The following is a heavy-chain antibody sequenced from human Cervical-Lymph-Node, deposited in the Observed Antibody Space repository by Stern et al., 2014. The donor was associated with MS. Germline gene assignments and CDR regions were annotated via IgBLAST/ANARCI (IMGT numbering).Heavy chain of an antibody. CDR1: GFTFGSYW. D-gene: IGHD2-15*01. CDR2: IKEDGSET. J-gene: IGHJ5*02. Sequence: EVQLVQSGGGLVQPGGPLGLSGEASGFTFGSYWMTWARQAPGKGLEWGANIKEDGSETYYVDSVKGRFTISRDNAKNSLYLQMNSLRAEDTAVYYCARGSDTWGQGTLVTVSS. CDR3: ARGSDT. V-gene: IGHV3-7*01.